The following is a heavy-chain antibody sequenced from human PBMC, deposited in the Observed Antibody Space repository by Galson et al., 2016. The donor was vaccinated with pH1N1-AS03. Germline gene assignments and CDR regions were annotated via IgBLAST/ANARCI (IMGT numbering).Heavy chain of an antibody. Sequence: SLRLSCAGSGFTFSTYSMIWVRQAPGKGLEWVSSIGRESSPIVYADSVKGRFTTSSDNAKNSLYLQMNSLRVEDTAVYYCSRRYYDSRGHPLVWWGQGALVTVSS. D-gene: IGHD3-22*01. J-gene: IGHJ4*02. CDR3: SRRYYDSRGHPLVW. V-gene: IGHV3-21*04. CDR2: IGRESSPI. CDR1: GFTFSTYS.